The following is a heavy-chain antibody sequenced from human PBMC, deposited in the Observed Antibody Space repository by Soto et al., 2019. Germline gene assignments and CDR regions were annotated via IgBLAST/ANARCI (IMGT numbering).Heavy chain of an antibody. CDR3: ARGLTGTMMRLYCFDP. V-gene: IGHV4-39*01. D-gene: IGHD1-7*01. J-gene: IGHJ5*02. Sequence: PSETLSLTCTVSGGSIIRSDTYYWGWIRQPPGKGLEWIGSVYYSGITYYNPSLGSRVTISVDTSSNQFSLKLNSMTAADTAIYYCARGLTGTMMRLYCFDPWGQGTLVTVPQ. CDR2: VYYSGIT. CDR1: GGSIIRSDTYY.